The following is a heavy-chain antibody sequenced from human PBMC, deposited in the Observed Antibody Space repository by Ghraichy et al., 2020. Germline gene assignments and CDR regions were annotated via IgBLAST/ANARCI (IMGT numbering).Heavy chain of an antibody. CDR1: GFNFNIFG. J-gene: IGHJ4*02. V-gene: IGHV3-30*18. D-gene: IGHD5-12*01. CDR2: ISYEGRNA. Sequence: GGSLRLSCAASGFNFNIFGMHWVRLAPGKGLEWVASISYEGRNADYADTVKGRFTISRDNSKNMLFLQMNNLSAENAAMYYCAKARRERSGFYYFDHWGQGTMVAGSS. CDR3: AKARRERSGFYYFDH.